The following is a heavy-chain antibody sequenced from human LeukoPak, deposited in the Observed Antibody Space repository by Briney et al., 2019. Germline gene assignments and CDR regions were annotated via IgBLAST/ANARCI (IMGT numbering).Heavy chain of an antibody. CDR1: GFSISSVS. J-gene: IGHJ5*02. V-gene: IGHV3-48*01. Sequence: GGSLRLSCAASGFSISSVSMNWVRQAPGKGLEWVSYSSGSGTIYYADSVKGRFTISRDNSKNTLYLQMNSLRAEDTAVYYCAKDQFTYYYGSGSYCPSWGQGTLVTVSS. D-gene: IGHD3-10*01. CDR2: SSGSGTI. CDR3: AKDQFTYYYGSGSYCPS.